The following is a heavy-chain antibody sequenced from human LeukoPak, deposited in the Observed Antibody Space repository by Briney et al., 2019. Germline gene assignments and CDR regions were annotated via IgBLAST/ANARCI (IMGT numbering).Heavy chain of an antibody. V-gene: IGHV4-4*07. J-gene: IGHJ5*02. CDR2: IDSSGRT. D-gene: IGHD3-16*01. CDR3: ARDRGGGWFDP. CDR1: GGSIRSYY. Sequence: SETLSLTCIVSGGSIRSYYWSWIRQPAGEGLEWIGRIDSSGRTNYSPSLKSRLTMSVGTSKNQFSLRLSSVTAADTAVYYCARDRGGGWFDPWGQGTLVTVSS.